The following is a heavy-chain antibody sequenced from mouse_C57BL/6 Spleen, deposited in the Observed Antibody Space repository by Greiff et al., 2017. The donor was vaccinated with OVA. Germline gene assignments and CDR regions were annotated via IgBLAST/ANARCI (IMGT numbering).Heavy chain of an antibody. CDR3: ARNVGMTTGGDY. CDR2: IDPSDSYT. J-gene: IGHJ2*01. CDR1: GYTFTSYW. D-gene: IGHD1-2*01. V-gene: IGHV1-50*01. Sequence: QVQLQQPGAELVKPGASVKLSCKASGYTFTSYWMQWVKQRPGQGLEWIGEIDPSDSYTNYNQKFKGKATLTVDTSSSTAYMQLSSLTSEDSAVYYCARNVGMTTGGDYWGQGTTLTVSS.